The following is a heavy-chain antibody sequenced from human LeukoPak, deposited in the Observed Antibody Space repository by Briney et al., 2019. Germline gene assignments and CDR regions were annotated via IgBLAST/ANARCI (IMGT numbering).Heavy chain of an antibody. CDR2: ISSSSSYI. Sequence: GGSLRLSCAASGFTFSSYSMNWVRQAPGKGLEWVSSISSSSSYIYYADSVKGRFTISRDNAKNSLYLQMNSLRAEDTAVYYCVRGGAYCSGTSCPGGYWGQGTLVTVSS. CDR3: VRGGAYCSGTSCPGGY. J-gene: IGHJ4*02. D-gene: IGHD2-2*01. CDR1: GFTFSSYS. V-gene: IGHV3-21*01.